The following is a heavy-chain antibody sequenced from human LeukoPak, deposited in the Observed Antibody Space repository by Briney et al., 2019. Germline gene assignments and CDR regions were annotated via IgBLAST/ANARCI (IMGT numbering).Heavy chain of an antibody. CDR3: ARDQEDYTLGYYYMDV. V-gene: IGHV1-2*02. CDR2: INPNSGGT. CDR1: GYTFTVYY. J-gene: IGHJ6*03. Sequence: ASVNVSFKASGYTFTVYYMHWVRQAPGQGLEWMGWINPNSGGTNYAQKFQGRVTMTRDTSISTAYMELSRLRSDDTAVYYCARDQEDYTLGYYYMDVWGKGTTVTVSS. D-gene: IGHD4-11*01.